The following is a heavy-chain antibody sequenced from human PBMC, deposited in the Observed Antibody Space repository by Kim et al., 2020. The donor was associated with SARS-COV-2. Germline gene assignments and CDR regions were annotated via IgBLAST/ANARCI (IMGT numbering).Heavy chain of an antibody. Sequence: GGSLRLSCAASGFSFNNYAMSWVRQAPGKGLEWVSGSTDRNESRDDADSVKGRFSISRDNSKNTLYLQMDSLRAEDTAVYYCAKVTSGSSGWFEYFQYWGQGTLVTVSS. CDR3: AKVTSGSSGWFEYFQY. J-gene: IGHJ1*01. CDR2: STDRNESR. D-gene: IGHD6-19*01. V-gene: IGHV3-23*01. CDR1: GFSFNNYA.